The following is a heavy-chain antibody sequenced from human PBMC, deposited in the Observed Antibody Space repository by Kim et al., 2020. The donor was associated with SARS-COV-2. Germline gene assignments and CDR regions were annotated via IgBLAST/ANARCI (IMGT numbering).Heavy chain of an antibody. CDR1: GFTFSHYG. Sequence: GGSLRLSCSASGFTFSHYGINWVRQAPGKGLEWVSSISGQNFVHYGDSMRCRVTISRDNARNSVYLQMYNLRAEDTAVYYCARSSHAPDYGDAGDYWGQGTLVTVSS. D-gene: IGHD4-17*01. V-gene: IGHV3-21*01. CDR2: ISGQNFVH. CDR3: ARSSHAPDYGDAGDY. J-gene: IGHJ4*02.